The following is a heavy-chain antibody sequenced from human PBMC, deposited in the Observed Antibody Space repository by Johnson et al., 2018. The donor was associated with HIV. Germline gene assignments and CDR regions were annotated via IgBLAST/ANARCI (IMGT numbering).Heavy chain of an antibody. V-gene: IGHV3-30-3*01. J-gene: IGHJ3*02. CDR3: AREYVGQWLGPRHAFDI. Sequence: QVQLVESGGGVVQPGGSLRLSCAASAFTFSSYAMHWVRQAPGKGLEWVAVISYDGSNKYYADSVKGRFTISRDNSKNTLYLQMNSLRAEDTAVYYCAREYVGQWLGPRHAFDIWGQGTMVTVSS. CDR1: AFTFSSYA. D-gene: IGHD6-19*01. CDR2: ISYDGSNK.